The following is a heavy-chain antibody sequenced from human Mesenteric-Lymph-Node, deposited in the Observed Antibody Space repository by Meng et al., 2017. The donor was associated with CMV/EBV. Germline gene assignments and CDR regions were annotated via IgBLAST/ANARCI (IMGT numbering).Heavy chain of an antibody. Sequence: TFSSYAISWVRQAPGQGLEWMGGIIPIFGTANYAQKFQGRVTITTDESTSTAYMELSSLKASDTAMYYCARCLLEDDYGDGYYFDYWGQGTLVTVSS. CDR2: IIPIFGTA. D-gene: IGHD4-17*01. CDR3: ARCLLEDDYGDGYYFDY. V-gene: IGHV1-69*05. CDR1: TFSSYA. J-gene: IGHJ4*02.